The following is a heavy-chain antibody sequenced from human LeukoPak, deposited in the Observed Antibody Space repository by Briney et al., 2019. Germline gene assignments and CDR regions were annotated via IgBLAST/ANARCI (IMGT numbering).Heavy chain of an antibody. D-gene: IGHD3-10*01. CDR1: GGSISSGGYS. J-gene: IGHJ4*02. V-gene: IGHV4-31*03. CDR2: IYYSGST. Sequence: SETLSLTCTVSGGSISSGGYSWSWIRQHPGKGLEWIGYIYYSGSTYYNPSLKCRVTISVDTSKNQFSLKLSSVTAADTAVYYCARGYYGPFDYWGQGTLVTVSS. CDR3: ARGYYGPFDY.